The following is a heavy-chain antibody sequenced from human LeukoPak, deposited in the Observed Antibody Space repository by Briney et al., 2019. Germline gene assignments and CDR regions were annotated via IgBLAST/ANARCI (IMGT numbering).Heavy chain of an antibody. V-gene: IGHV3-21*01. D-gene: IGHD3-22*01. CDR3: ARGPQKNGHSSGYPGYFDY. Sequence: PGGTLRLSCAASGFTFSSYSINWVRQGQGKGLEWVSSISISSSYIYYSDSVKGRFTISRDNAKNSLYLQMNSLRAEDTAVYYCARGPQKNGHSSGYPGYFDYWGQGTLVTVSS. CDR2: ISISSSYI. J-gene: IGHJ4*02. CDR1: GFTFSSYS.